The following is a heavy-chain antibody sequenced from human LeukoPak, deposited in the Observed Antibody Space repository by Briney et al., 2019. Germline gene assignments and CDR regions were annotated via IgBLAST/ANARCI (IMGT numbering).Heavy chain of an antibody. CDR2: IYSGGST. J-gene: IGHJ3*02. CDR1: GFTVSSNY. Sequence: GGSLRLSCAASGFTVSSNYMSWVRQAPGKGLEWVSVIYSGGSTYYADSVKGRFTISRDNSKNTLYLQMNSLRAEDTAVYYCARPSSYGDYVGAFDIWGQGTMVTVSS. D-gene: IGHD4-17*01. V-gene: IGHV3-53*01. CDR3: ARPSSYGDYVGAFDI.